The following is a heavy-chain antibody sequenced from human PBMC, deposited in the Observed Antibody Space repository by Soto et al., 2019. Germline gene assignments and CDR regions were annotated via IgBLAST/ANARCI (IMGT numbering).Heavy chain of an antibody. CDR3: ARGATYYDYIWGSYRSKAFDI. Sequence: SETLSLTCTVSGGSISSSSYYWGWIRQPPGKGLEWIGSIYYSGSTYYNPSLKSRVTISVDTSKNQFSLKLSSVTAADTAVYYCARGATYYDYIWGSYRSKAFDIWGQGTMVTVSS. V-gene: IGHV4-39*01. CDR2: IYYSGST. D-gene: IGHD3-16*02. J-gene: IGHJ3*02. CDR1: GGSISSSSYY.